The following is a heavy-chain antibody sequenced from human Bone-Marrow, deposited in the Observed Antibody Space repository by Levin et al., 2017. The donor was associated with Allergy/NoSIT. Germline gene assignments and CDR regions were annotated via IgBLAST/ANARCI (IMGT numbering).Heavy chain of an antibody. CDR1: GFSLSTSGVG. CDR2: IYWHDDK. J-gene: IGHJ3*02. V-gene: IGHV2-5*01. Sequence: SGPTLVKPTQTLTLTCTFSGFSLSTSGVGVGWIRQPPGKALEWLALIYWHDDKRYSPSLRSRLTISKDTSTNQVVLTMTNMDPVDTATYYCAVLFDSSGYYYRDAFDMWGQGTMVTVSS. CDR3: AVLFDSSGYYYRDAFDM. D-gene: IGHD3-22*01.